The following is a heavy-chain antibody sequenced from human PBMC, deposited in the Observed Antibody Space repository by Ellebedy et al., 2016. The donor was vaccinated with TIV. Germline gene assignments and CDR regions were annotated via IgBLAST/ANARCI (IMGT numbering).Heavy chain of an antibody. Sequence: AASVKVSCKASGYTFTRYGISWVRQAPGQGLEWMGWISEYNGDTNYAQKFEDRVTMSTDKSTNTAYMELRSLTSDDTAVYYCARDQVPSEIVLWGRGTLVTVSS. V-gene: IGHV1-18*04. D-gene: IGHD5-12*01. CDR1: GYTFTRYG. J-gene: IGHJ2*01. CDR2: ISEYNGDT. CDR3: ARDQVPSEIVL.